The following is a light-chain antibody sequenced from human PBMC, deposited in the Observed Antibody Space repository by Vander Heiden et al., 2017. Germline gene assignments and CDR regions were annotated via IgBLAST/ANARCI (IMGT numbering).Light chain of an antibody. J-gene: IGLJ1*01. CDR1: GGIYVVSYR. CDR2: YKSDTDK. Sequence: QAVLTQPSTLSASPSAAAGLTGTFGGGIYVVSYRILWYQQKHGSPPQYLLRYKSDTDKKKAPGVPSRCSGATDPSANAGILVISDLQSEDEADYYRMLWNSGTYVFGTGTRVTVL. CDR3: MLWNSGTYV. V-gene: IGLV5-45*02.